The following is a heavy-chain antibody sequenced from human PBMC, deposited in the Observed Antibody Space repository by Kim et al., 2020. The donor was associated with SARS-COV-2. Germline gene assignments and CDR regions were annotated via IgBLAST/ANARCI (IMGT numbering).Heavy chain of an antibody. CDR1: VASINSDY. CDR2: IRYSGKT. CDR3: ARLPDITGWPFDA. V-gene: IGHV4-59*01. J-gene: IGHJ4*02. D-gene: IGHD6-19*01. Sequence: SETLSLTCSVSVASINSDYWTWIRQPPGKGLEWIAYIRYSGKTAYNPSLRNRVAISIDPSKSHFFLQLTSVTAADTAVYFCARLPDITGWPFDAWGQGVLVTVSS.